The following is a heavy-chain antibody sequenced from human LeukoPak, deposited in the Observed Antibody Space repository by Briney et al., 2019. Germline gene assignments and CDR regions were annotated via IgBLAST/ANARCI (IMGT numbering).Heavy chain of an antibody. J-gene: IGHJ6*02. V-gene: IGHV4-59*01. D-gene: IGHD2-15*01. Sequence: PSETLSLTCTVSGGSISGYFWTWIRQPPGKGLEWIGNIYYGGSTRYNPSLKSRVSISVDTSKNQFSLKLTSVTAADTAVYYCARFCSGGSCPDVWGQGTTVSVSS. CDR1: GGSISGYF. CDR2: IYYGGST. CDR3: ARFCSGGSCPDV.